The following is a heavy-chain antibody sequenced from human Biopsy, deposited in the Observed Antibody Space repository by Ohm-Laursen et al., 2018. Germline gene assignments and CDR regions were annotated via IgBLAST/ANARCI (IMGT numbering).Heavy chain of an antibody. V-gene: IGHV2-70*16. Sequence: TQTLTLTCTLSGFSVNTRGMSVTWIRQPPGKALEWLARIDWADAKFYSACLKSRLTISKGTSGNHVVLTLSDVDPVDTGTYYCARIPIPIFSAALVYRHRRHLQGLDVWGQGTTVIVSS. J-gene: IGHJ6*02. CDR3: ARIPIPIFSAALVYRHRRHLQGLDV. CDR2: IDWADAK. D-gene: IGHD2-21*01. CDR1: GFSVNTRGMS.